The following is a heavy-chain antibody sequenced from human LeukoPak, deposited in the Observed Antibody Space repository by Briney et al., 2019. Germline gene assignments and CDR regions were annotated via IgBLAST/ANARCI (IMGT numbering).Heavy chain of an antibody. CDR2: ISTSSGTI. V-gene: IGHV3-48*04. CDR1: GFTFSSYS. D-gene: IGHD3-9*01. Sequence: GGSLRLSCAASGFTFSSYSMTWVRQAPGKGLEWVSYISTSSGTIYYADSVKGRFTISRDNAKNSLYLQMNSLRAEDMALYYCAKAVYFDWLGYYFDYWGQGTLVTVSS. CDR3: AKAVYFDWLGYYFDY. J-gene: IGHJ4*02.